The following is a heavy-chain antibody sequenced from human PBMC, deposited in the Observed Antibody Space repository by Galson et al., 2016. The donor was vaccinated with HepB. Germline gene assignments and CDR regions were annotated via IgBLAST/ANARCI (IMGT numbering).Heavy chain of an antibody. CDR2: LYGGGGT. CDR1: GFRVSAHH. Sequence: SLRLSCAVSGFRVSAHHVGWFRQAPGKGLECVSVLYGGGGTYHTDSVKGRFSVSRDNSKNIVYLQMNSLRAEDTAVYYCVGYGGNSVWGQGTLVTVSS. CDR3: VGYGGNSV. D-gene: IGHD4-23*01. J-gene: IGHJ4*02. V-gene: IGHV3-53*01.